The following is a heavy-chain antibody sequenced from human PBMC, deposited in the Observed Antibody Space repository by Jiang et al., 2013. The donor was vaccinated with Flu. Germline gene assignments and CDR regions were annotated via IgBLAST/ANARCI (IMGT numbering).Heavy chain of an antibody. CDR1: GGSISSYY. V-gene: IGHV4-59*12. Sequence: GLVKPSETLSLTCTVSGGSISSYYWSWIRQPPGKGLEWIGYIYYSGSTNYNPSLKSRVTISVDTSKNQFSLKLSSVTAADTAVYYCARLPMVRGVIITWYYYYGMDVWGQGTTVTVSS. CDR3: ARLPMVRGVIITWYYYYGMDV. J-gene: IGHJ6*02. CDR2: IYYSGST. D-gene: IGHD3-10*01.